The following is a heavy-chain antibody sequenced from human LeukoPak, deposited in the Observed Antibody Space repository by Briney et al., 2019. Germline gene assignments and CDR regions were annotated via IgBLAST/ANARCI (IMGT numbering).Heavy chain of an antibody. CDR3: AKDDSYGYRRAAFDI. CDR1: GFTFSSYA. Sequence: GGSLRLSCAASGFTFSSYAMSWVRQAPGKGLEWVSAISGSGGSTYYADSVKGRFTISRDNSKNTLYLQVNSLRAEDTAVYYCAKDDSYGYRRAAFDIWGQGTMVTVSS. D-gene: IGHD5-18*01. J-gene: IGHJ3*02. CDR2: ISGSGGST. V-gene: IGHV3-23*01.